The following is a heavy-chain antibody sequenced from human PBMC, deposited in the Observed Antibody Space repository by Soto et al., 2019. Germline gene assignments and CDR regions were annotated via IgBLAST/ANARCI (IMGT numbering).Heavy chain of an antibody. J-gene: IGHJ6*02. Sequence: GESLKISCKGSGYSFTSYWIGWVRQMPGKGLEWMGIIYPGDSDTRYSPSFQGQVTISADKSISTAYLQWSSLKASDTAMYYCARPSRRITIFGVVIGDDYYYGMDVWGQGTTVTVSS. D-gene: IGHD3-3*01. CDR3: ARPSRRITIFGVVIGDDYYYGMDV. V-gene: IGHV5-51*01. CDR2: IYPGDSDT. CDR1: GYSFTSYW.